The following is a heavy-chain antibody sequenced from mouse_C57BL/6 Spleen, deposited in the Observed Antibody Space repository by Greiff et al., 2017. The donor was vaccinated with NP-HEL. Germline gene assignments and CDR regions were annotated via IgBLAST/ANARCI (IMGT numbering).Heavy chain of an antibody. Sequence: EVHLVESGGGLVKPGGSLKLSCAASGFTFSDYGMHWVRQAPEKGLEWVAYISSGSSTIYYADTVKGRFTISRDNAKNTLFLQMTSLRSEDTAMYYCARGDYGNYFPWFAYWGQGTLVTVSA. V-gene: IGHV5-17*01. CDR2: ISSGSSTI. D-gene: IGHD2-1*01. CDR3: ARGDYGNYFPWFAY. CDR1: GFTFSDYG. J-gene: IGHJ3*01.